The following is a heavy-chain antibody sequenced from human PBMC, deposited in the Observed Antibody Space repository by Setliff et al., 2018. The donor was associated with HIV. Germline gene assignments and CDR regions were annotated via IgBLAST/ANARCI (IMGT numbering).Heavy chain of an antibody. D-gene: IGHD3-3*01. CDR2: IYYSGST. CDR1: GGPISSYY. CDR3: ARSPPTTFWSGYTYYYYMDV. V-gene: IGHV4-59*01. Sequence: LSLTCTVSGGPISSYYWSWIRQPPGKGLEWIGYIYYSGSTNYNPSLKSRVTISVDTSKNQFSLKLNSVTAADTAVYYCARSPPTTFWSGYTYYYYMDVWGKGTTVTAP. J-gene: IGHJ6*03.